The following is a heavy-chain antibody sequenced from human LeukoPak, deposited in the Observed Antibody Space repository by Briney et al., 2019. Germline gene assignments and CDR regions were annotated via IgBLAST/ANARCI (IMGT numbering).Heavy chain of an antibody. J-gene: IGHJ4*02. CDR3: ARDYGGSSPFDY. CDR2: IGSSGTNI. D-gene: IGHD4-23*01. Sequence: PGGSLRLSCAASGFTFSSYEMNWVRQAPGKGLEWVSYIGSSGTNIYYADSVKGRFTISRDNAKNSLYLQMNSLRAEDTAVYCCARDYGGSSPFDYWGQGTLVTVSS. CDR1: GFTFSSYE. V-gene: IGHV3-48*03.